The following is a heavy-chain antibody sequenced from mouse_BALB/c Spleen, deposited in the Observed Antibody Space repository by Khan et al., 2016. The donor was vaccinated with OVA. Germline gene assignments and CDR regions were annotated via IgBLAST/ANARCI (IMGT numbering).Heavy chain of an antibody. CDR3: TRPSYYGNPWFTY. J-gene: IGHJ3*01. CDR2: ISSPGTYT. CDR1: GFAFNSYD. D-gene: IGHD2-10*01. V-gene: IGHV5-9*02. Sequence: EVELVESGGGLVKPGGSLKLSCEVSGFAFNSYDMSWVRQTPEKRLEWVATISSPGTYTYYPDSVKGRFTISRDTARNTLYLQMSSLRSEDTALYYCTRPSYYGNPWFTYWGQGTLVTVSA.